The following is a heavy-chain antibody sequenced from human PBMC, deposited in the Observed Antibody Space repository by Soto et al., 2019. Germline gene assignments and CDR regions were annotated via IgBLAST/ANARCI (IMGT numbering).Heavy chain of an antibody. J-gene: IGHJ3*02. CDR1: GFTFSSYA. CDR2: ISGSGGST. CDR3: AKTLTRSGAFDI. Sequence: PGGSLRLSCAASGFTFSSYAMSWVRQAPGKGLEWVSAISGSGGSTYYADSVKGRFTSSRDNSKNTLYLQMTSLRAEDTAVYYCAKTLTRSGAFDIWGQGTMVTVSS. D-gene: IGHD3-10*01. V-gene: IGHV3-23*01.